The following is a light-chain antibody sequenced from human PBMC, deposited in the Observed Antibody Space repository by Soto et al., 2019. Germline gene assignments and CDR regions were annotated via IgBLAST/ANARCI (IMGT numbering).Light chain of an antibody. Sequence: EIVLTQSPATLSLSPGERATLSCRASQSVTTYLAWYQQKPGQAPRLLIYDASNRATGIPARFSGSGSGTDFTLTVSSLEPEDSAAYYCQQRSNWPPIITFGGGTKVEI. V-gene: IGKV3-11*01. CDR2: DAS. J-gene: IGKJ4*01. CDR1: QSVTTY. CDR3: QQRSNWPPIIT.